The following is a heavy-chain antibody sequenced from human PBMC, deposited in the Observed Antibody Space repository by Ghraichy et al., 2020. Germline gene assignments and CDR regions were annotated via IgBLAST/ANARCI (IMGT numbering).Heavy chain of an antibody. CDR1: GGSFSGYY. Sequence: SETLSLTCAVYGGSFSGYYWSWIRQPPGKGLEWIGEINHSGSTNCNPSLKSRVTISVDASKNQISLKLSSVTAADTAVYYCARLPPDPYCRSTSCYFDYWGQGTLVTVSS. CDR3: ARLPPDPYCRSTSCYFDY. D-gene: IGHD2-2*01. V-gene: IGHV4-34*01. CDR2: INHSGST. J-gene: IGHJ4*02.